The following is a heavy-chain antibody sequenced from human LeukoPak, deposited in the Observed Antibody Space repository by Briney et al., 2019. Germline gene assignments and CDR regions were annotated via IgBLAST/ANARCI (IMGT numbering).Heavy chain of an antibody. CDR3: AKNIAVVPAFVYFDY. D-gene: IGHD2-2*01. CDR1: GFTFSSYA. V-gene: IGHV3-23*01. J-gene: IGHJ4*02. CDR2: ISGSGGST. Sequence: PGGSLRLSCAASGFTFSSYAMSWVRQAPGKGLERVSAISGSGGSTYYADSVKGRFTISRDNSKNTLYLQMNSLRAEDTAVYYCAKNIAVVPAFVYFDYWGQGTLVTVSS.